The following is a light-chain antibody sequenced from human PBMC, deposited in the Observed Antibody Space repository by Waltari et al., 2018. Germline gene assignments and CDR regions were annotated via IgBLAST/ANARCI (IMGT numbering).Light chain of an antibody. CDR3: HQSSSLPYT. CDR1: QSIGNR. Sequence: EIVLTQPPDFQSVTPQEQVTITCRASQSIGNRLHWYQQKPDQSPNLLIKYVSQSFSGVPSRFSGTGSGTDFTLTINSLEAEDAATYYCHQSSSLPYTFGQGTKLEIK. CDR2: YVS. J-gene: IGKJ2*01. V-gene: IGKV6-21*01.